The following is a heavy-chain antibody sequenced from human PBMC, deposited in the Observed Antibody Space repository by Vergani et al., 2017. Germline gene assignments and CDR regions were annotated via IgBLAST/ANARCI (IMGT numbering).Heavy chain of an antibody. CDR3: TKAGQYDSDNFHDS. J-gene: IGHJ1*01. CDR2: IRYDGTKR. D-gene: IGHD3-22*01. Sequence: VQVLESGGGVVQPGGSLRLSCIASGFTFRIYGMHWVRQAPGKGLEWVAFIRYDGTKRFYGDSVKGRFTISRDNSQTTVFLQMNSLRADDSAVYYCTKAGQYDSDNFHDSWGQGALVTVAS. CDR1: GFTFRIYG. V-gene: IGHV3-30*02.